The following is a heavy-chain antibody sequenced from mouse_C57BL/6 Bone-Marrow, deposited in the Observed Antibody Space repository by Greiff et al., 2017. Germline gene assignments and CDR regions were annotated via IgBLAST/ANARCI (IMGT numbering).Heavy chain of an antibody. Sequence: QVQLQQPGAELVKPGASVKLSCKASGYTFTSYWMHSLKQRPGQGLEWIGMIHPNSGSTNYNEKFKSKATLTVDKSSSPAYMQFSSLTSEDSAVXYCARSRVLLWDYWGQGTTLTVS. CDR3: ARSRVLLWDY. D-gene: IGHD2-1*01. J-gene: IGHJ2*01. CDR1: GYTFTSYW. V-gene: IGHV1-64*01. CDR2: IHPNSGST.